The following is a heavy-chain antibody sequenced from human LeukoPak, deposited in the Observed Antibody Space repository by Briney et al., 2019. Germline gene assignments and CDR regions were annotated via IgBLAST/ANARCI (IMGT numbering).Heavy chain of an antibody. D-gene: IGHD3-22*01. Sequence: SETLSLTCAVSGGSISSGGYPWSWIRQPPGKGLEWIGYIYHSGSTYYNPSLKSRATISVDRSKNQFSLKLSSVTAADTAVYYCARAYYECFDYWGQGTLVTVSS. CDR1: GGSISSGGYP. CDR3: ARAYYECFDY. J-gene: IGHJ4*02. CDR2: IYHSGST. V-gene: IGHV4-30-2*01.